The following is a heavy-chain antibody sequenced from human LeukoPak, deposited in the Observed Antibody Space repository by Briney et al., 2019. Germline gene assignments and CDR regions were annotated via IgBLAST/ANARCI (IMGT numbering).Heavy chain of an antibody. CDR3: AKKVAVVVVAADPFDY. CDR1: GFTFSSYA. CDR2: ISGSGGST. D-gene: IGHD2-15*01. Sequence: GGSLRLSCAASGFTFSSYAMSWVRQAPGKGLEWASAISGSGGSTYYADSVKGRFTISRDNSKNTLYLQMNSLRAEDTAVYYCAKKVAVVVVAADPFDYWGQGTLVTVSS. V-gene: IGHV3-23*01. J-gene: IGHJ4*02.